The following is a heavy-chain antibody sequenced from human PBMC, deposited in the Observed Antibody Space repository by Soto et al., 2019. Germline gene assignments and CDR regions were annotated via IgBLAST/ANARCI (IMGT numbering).Heavy chain of an antibody. J-gene: IGHJ3*02. CDR1: GFTFSSYA. D-gene: IGHD1-1*01. CDR3: AKSQGERQLVDAFDI. V-gene: IGHV3-23*01. Sequence: GGSLRLSWSASGFTFSSYAMSWVRQAPGKGLEWVSAISGSGGSTYYADFVQGRFTVSRDNFKNVLNLQMNSLTAEDTAVYYCAKSQGERQLVDAFDIWGQGAMVTVSS. CDR2: ISGSGGST.